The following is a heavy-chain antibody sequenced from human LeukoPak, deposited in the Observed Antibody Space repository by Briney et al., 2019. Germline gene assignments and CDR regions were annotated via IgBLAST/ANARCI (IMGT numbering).Heavy chain of an antibody. D-gene: IGHD3-22*01. CDR2: INPSSGGT. Sequence: ASVKVSCKASGYTFTDYYMHWVRQAPGQGLEWMGWINPSSGGTNYAQNSQGRVTVTRDTSISTAYMDLSRLRSDDTAVYYCARAGVWDYSDSSGYHNAAFDIWGQGTMVTVSS. V-gene: IGHV1-2*02. J-gene: IGHJ3*02. CDR3: ARAGVWDYSDSSGYHNAAFDI. CDR1: GYTFTDYY.